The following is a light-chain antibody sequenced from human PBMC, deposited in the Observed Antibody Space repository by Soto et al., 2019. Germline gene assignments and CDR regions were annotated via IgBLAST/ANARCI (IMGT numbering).Light chain of an antibody. J-gene: IGKJ5*01. CDR2: GAS. CDR1: QTVNNN. Sequence: VMTQAPATLSVSPGEGATLSCRASQTVNNNVAWYQLKDGQVPRLLIYGASTRATDIPARFSGSGSGTEFTLTISSLQSEDFAVYYCQQYNNWPRITFGQGTRLEIK. CDR3: QQYNNWPRIT. V-gene: IGKV3-15*01.